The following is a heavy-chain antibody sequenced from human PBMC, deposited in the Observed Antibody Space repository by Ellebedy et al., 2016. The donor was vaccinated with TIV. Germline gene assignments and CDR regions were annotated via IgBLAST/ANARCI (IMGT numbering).Heavy chain of an antibody. D-gene: IGHD6-19*01. CDR1: GFTFSSYA. CDR3: ASARSSGWLHTPDY. J-gene: IGHJ4*02. Sequence: GESLKISCAASGFTFSSYAMSWVRQAPGKGLEWVSAISGSGGSTPYAQRLQGRLTMTRDTSTSTVYMELSSLRSEDTDVYYCASARSSGWLHTPDYWGQGLLVTVSS. V-gene: IGHV3-23*01. CDR2: ISGSGGST.